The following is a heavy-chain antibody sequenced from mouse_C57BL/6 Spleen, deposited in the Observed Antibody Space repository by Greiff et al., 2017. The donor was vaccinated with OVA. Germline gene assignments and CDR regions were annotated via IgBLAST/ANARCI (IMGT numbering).Heavy chain of an antibody. D-gene: IGHD2-5*01. V-gene: IGHV1-52*01. CDR3: AYYSNSLAY. Sequence: VQLKQPGAELVRPGSSVKLSCKASGYTFTSYWMHWVKQRPIQGLEWIGNIDPSDSETHYNQKFKDKATLTVDKSSSTAYMQLSSLTSEDSAVYYCAYYSNSLAYWGQGTLVTVSA. CDR1: GYTFTSYW. CDR2: IDPSDSET. J-gene: IGHJ3*01.